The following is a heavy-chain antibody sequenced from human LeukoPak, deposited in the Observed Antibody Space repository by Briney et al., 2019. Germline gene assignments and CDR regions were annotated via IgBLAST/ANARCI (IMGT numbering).Heavy chain of an antibody. CDR2: ISRGINHI. V-gene: IGHV3-21*01. CDR3: ARDAQWLVPEGYYYYMDV. CDR1: GVTFSRYN. D-gene: IGHD6-19*01. J-gene: IGHJ6*03. Sequence: GGSLRLSCAGWGVTFSRYNMNWVGQAPGKGLERVSSISRGINHIFYADSVNGRFTISRDNAKNSLFLQMNGLRADDTAVYYCARDAQWLVPEGYYYYMDVWGKGTTVTVS.